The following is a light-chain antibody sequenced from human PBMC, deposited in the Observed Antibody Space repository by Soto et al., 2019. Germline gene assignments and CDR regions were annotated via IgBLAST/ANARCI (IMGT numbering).Light chain of an antibody. CDR3: QQYYEWPRGT. CDR1: QNVISN. Sequence: EIMMSQSPATLSVSPGERAALSCRASQNVISNLAWYQQRPGQAPRLLIYSASTRATGIPARFSGSGSGTEFTLTISSLQSGDAAVYYCQQYYEWPRGTFGQGTKVDIK. CDR2: SAS. V-gene: IGKV3-15*01. J-gene: IGKJ1*01.